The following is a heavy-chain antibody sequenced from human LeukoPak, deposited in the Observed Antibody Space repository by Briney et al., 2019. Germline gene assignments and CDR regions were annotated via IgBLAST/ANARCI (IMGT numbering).Heavy chain of an antibody. CDR1: GFTFSSYS. Sequence: PGGSLRLSCAASGFTFSSYSMNWVRQAPGKGLEWIGEIYESGTTKYNPSLKSRVAISMVPSKQQFSLRLSSVTAADTAVYYCARGAWATRLASWGLGTPVIVSS. V-gene: IGHV4-34*01. CDR3: ARGAWATRLAS. CDR2: IYESGTT. J-gene: IGHJ4*02. D-gene: IGHD2-15*01.